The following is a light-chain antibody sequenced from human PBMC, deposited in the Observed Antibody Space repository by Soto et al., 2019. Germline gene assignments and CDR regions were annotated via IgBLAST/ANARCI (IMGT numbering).Light chain of an antibody. V-gene: IGKV3-15*01. CDR3: QQHKDWPLT. CDR1: QSVISY. CDR2: GAS. Sequence: EIVMTQSPATLSVSPGERATLSCRASQSVISYLVWYQQKSGQAPRLLIYGASTRATGIPARFSGSGSGTDFTLTISSLQSEDFAVYYCQQHKDWPLTFGQGSKVEIK. J-gene: IGKJ1*01.